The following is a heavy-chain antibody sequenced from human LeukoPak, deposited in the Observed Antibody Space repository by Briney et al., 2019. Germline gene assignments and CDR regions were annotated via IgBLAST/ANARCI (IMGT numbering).Heavy chain of an antibody. J-gene: IGHJ6*03. D-gene: IGHD6-13*01. CDR1: GGSFSGYY. CDR3: ARHMAAAGTYYYYYYMDV. CDR2: INHSGST. Sequence: PSETLSLTCAVYGGSFSGYYWSWIRQPPGKGLEWIGEINHSGSTNYNPSLKSRVTISVDTSMNQFSLKLSSVTAADTAVYYCARHMAAAGTYYYYYYMDVWGKGTTVTVSS. V-gene: IGHV4-34*01.